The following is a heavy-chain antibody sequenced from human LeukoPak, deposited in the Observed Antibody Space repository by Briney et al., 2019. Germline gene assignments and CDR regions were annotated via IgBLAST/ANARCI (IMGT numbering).Heavy chain of an antibody. CDR2: INHSGST. J-gene: IGHJ4*02. V-gene: IGHV4-34*01. D-gene: IGHD5-24*01. CDR3: ARFADGLDY. CDR1: GGSFSGYY. Sequence: SETLSLTCAVYGGSFSGYYWSWIRQPPGKGLEWIGEINHSGSTNYNPSLKSRVTISVDTSKNQFSLKLSSVTAADTAVYYCARFADGLDYWGQGTLVTVSS.